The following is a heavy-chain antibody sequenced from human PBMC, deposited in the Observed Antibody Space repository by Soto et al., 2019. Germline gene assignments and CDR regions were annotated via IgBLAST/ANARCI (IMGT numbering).Heavy chain of an antibody. J-gene: IGHJ4*02. D-gene: IGHD3-3*01. CDR3: ARGPEAYYHFWSGSYSPAY. CDR1: GGSFSGYY. CDR2: INHSGST. V-gene: IGHV4-34*01. Sequence: SETLSLTCAVYGGSFSGYYWTWIRQPPGKGLEWIGEINHSGSTNYNPSLKSRVTISVDTSKNQFYLKLSSVTAADTAVYYCARGPEAYYHFWSGSYSPAYWGQGTLGTGSS.